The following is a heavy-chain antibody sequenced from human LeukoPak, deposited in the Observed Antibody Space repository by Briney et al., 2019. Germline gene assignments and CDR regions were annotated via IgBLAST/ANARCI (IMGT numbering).Heavy chain of an antibody. CDR3: ARRGGYNYGYGAFDI. CDR2: ISSSGSTI. CDR1: GFTFSDYY. V-gene: IGHV3-11*01. J-gene: IGHJ3*02. D-gene: IGHD5-18*01. Sequence: GGSLRLSCAASGFTFSDYYMSWIRQAPGKGVEWVTYISSSGSTIYYSDSVKGRFTISRDNAKNSLYLQMNSLRAEDTAVYYCARRGGYNYGYGAFDIWGRGTMVTVSS.